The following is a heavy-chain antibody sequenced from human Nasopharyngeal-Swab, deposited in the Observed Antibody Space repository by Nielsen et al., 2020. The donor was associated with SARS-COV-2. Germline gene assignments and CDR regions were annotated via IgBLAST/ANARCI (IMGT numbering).Heavy chain of an antibody. CDR2: ISWDSGNI. CDR3: VKDNLLRAFDL. J-gene: IGHJ3*01. V-gene: IGHV3-9*01. CDR1: GFTFVDYA. D-gene: IGHD2-15*01. Sequence: GGSLRLSCAASGFTFVDYAIHWVRQAPGRGLEWVSGISWDSGNIGYADSVKGRFTISRDNAKNSLYLQMNSLRAEDTALYYCVKDNLLRAFDLWGQGTMVTVSS.